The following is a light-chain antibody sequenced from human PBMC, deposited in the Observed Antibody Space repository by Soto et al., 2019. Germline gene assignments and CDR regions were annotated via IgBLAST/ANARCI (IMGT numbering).Light chain of an antibody. CDR3: QQYNNWPRT. CDR1: QSVSSN. Sequence: EIVMSQSPATLYVSPGERATFSCRASQSVSSNLAWYQQKPGQAPRLLIYGASTRATGIPARFSGSGSGTEFTLTISSLQSEDFAVYYCQQYNNWPRTFGQGTKVDIK. CDR2: GAS. V-gene: IGKV3-15*01. J-gene: IGKJ1*01.